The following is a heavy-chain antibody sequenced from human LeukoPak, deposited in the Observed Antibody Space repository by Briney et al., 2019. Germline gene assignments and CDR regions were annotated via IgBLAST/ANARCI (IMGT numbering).Heavy chain of an antibody. V-gene: IGHV4-59*08. CDR2: IYYTGIT. Sequence: PSETLSLTCTVSGASINSHYWSWIRQPPGKGLEWIGYIYYTGITNFNPSLKSRVAISIDSSKNQVSLKLTSVTAADTAVYYCASLGGTYDYWGQGALVTVSS. CDR1: GASINSHY. D-gene: IGHD1-26*01. CDR3: ASLGGTYDY. J-gene: IGHJ4*02.